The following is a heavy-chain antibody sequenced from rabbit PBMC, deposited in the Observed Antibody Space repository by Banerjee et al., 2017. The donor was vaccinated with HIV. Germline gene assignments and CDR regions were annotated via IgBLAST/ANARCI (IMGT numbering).Heavy chain of an antibody. V-gene: IGHV1S45*01. D-gene: IGHD4-2*01. CDR1: GLDFNSNHW. J-gene: IGHJ4*01. Sequence: QERLVESGGGLVQPEGSLTLTCKVSGLDFNSNHWIFWVRQAPGKGPEWIACIYTGSSGSTDYASWAKGRFTISKTSSTTVTLQMASLTAADTATYFCARGIYGGNGHFNLWGPGDPGHRL. CDR3: ARGIYGGNGHFNL. CDR2: IYTGSSGST.